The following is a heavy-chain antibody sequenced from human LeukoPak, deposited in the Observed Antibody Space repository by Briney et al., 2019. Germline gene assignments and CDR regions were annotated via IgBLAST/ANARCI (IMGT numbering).Heavy chain of an antibody. V-gene: IGHV3-30*18. CDR1: GFTFSSYG. CDR2: ISYDGSNK. J-gene: IGHJ4*02. Sequence: GGSLRLSCAVSGFTFSSYGMHWVRQAPGKGLEWVAVISYDGSNKYYADSVKGRFTISRDNSKNTLYLQMNSLRAEDTAVYYCAKDYDGYNGDYWGQGTLVTVSS. CDR3: AKDYDGYNGDY. D-gene: IGHD5-24*01.